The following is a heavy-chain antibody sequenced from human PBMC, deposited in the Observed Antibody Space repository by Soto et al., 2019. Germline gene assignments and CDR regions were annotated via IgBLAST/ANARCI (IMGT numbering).Heavy chain of an antibody. V-gene: IGHV3-30*18. D-gene: IGHD6-19*01. CDR1: GFTFSSYG. J-gene: IGHJ4*02. Sequence: PGGSLRLSCAASGFTFSSYGMHWVRQAPGKGLEWVAVISYDGSNKYYADSVKGRFTISRDNSKNTLYLQMNSLRAEDTAVYYCAKDPMVKSIAVAGADYWGQGTLVTVSS. CDR3: AKDPMVKSIAVAGADY. CDR2: ISYDGSNK.